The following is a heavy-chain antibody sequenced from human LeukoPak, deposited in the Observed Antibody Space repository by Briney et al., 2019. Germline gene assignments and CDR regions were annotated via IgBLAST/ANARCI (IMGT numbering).Heavy chain of an antibody. Sequence: SETLSLTCTVSGGSISSGGYYWSWIRQHPGKGLEWIGYIYYSGSTYYNPSLKSRVTISVDTSKNQFSLKLSSVTAADTAVYYCARERSGYPYYFDYWGRGALVTVSS. CDR1: GGSISSGGYY. D-gene: IGHD3-3*01. J-gene: IGHJ4*02. CDR2: IYYSGST. V-gene: IGHV4-31*03. CDR3: ARERSGYPYYFDY.